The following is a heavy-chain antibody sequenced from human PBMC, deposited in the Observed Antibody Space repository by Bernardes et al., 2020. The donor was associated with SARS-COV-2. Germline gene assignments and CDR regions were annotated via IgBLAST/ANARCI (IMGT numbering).Heavy chain of an antibody. CDR2: MNWDGTTI. CDR1: GFTFGIDW. J-gene: IGHJ4*02. V-gene: IGHV3-74*01. CDR3: VRDMYGKNDY. Sequence: GGSLRLSCAASGFTFGIDWMHWVRQAPGKGLAWVARMNWDGTTINHAESVRGRFTISRDNVKNILYLQMHSLRADDTALYFCVRDMYGKNDYWCQGTLVTVSS. D-gene: IGHD2-8*01.